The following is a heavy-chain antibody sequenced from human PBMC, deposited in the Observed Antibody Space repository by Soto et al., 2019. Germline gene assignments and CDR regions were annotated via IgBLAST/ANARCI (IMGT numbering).Heavy chain of an antibody. J-gene: IGHJ4*02. CDR1: GFTFSSYS. Sequence: EVQLVESGGGLVKPGGSLRLSCAASGFTFSSYSMNWVRQAPGKGLEWVSSISSSSYIYYADSVKGRFTISRDNAKNSLYLQMNSLRAEDTAVYYCALGERGDPFDYWGQGTLVTVSS. V-gene: IGHV3-21*01. CDR2: ISSSSYI. D-gene: IGHD3-16*01. CDR3: ALGERGDPFDY.